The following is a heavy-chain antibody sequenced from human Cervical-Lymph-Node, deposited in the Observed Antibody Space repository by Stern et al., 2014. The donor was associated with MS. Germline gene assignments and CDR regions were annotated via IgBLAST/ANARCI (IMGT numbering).Heavy chain of an antibody. D-gene: IGHD1-26*01. J-gene: IGHJ4*02. CDR3: AKGGSGSYLD. CDR2: ISYDGRDK. V-gene: IGHV3-30*04. Sequence: MQLVESGGGGVQPGRSLRLSCAASGFVFRRYALHWVRQAPGKGLEWVALISYDGRDKYYTDSVKGRFTVSRDNSNNTVDLEMNSLRLEDTAVYYCAKGGSGSYLDWGQGSLVTVSS. CDR1: GFVFRRYA.